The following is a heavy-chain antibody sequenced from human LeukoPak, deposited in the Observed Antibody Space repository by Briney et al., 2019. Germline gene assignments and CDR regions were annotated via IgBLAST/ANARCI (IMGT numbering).Heavy chain of an antibody. CDR3: AKRYCSGGSCNYMDV. Sequence: GGSLRLSCAASGFTFSNYWMHWVRQAPGKGLVWVSRINSDGRSTNYADSVKGRFTISRDNSKNTLYLQMNSLRAEDTAVYYCAKRYCSGGSCNYMDVWGKGTTVTISS. J-gene: IGHJ6*03. V-gene: IGHV3-74*01. CDR1: GFTFSNYW. D-gene: IGHD2-15*01. CDR2: INSDGRST.